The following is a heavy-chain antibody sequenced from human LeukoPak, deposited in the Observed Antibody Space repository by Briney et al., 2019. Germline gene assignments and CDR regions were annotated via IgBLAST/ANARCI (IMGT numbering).Heavy chain of an antibody. CDR3: AKEIGVSLSGATNEAEGGLDY. D-gene: IGHD4/OR15-4a*01. CDR2: ISWDGGST. CDR1: GFTFDDYT. Sequence: GGSLRLSCAASGFTFDDYTMHWVRQAPGKGLEWVSLISWDGGSTYYADSVKGRFTISRDNSKNSLYLQMNSLRTEDTALYYCAKEIGVSLSGATNEAEGGLDYWGQGTLVTVSS. V-gene: IGHV3-43*01. J-gene: IGHJ4*02.